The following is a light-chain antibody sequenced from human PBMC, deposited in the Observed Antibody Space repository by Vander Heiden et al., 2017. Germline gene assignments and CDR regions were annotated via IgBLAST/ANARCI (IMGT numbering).Light chain of an antibody. J-gene: IGLJ2*01. CDR3: GTWDSSLSAVV. Sequence: QSVLTQPPSVSAAPGQKVAISWSGSSSNIGNNYVSWYQQLPGTAPKLLIYENDKRPSGLPDRFSGSKSGTSATLGITGLQTGDEADYYCGTWDSSLSAVVFGGGTKLTVL. CDR1: SSNIGNNY. V-gene: IGLV1-51*02. CDR2: END.